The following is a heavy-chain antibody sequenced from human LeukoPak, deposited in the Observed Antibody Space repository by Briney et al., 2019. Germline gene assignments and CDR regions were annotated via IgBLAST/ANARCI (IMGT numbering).Heavy chain of an antibody. Sequence: SETLSLTCTVSGVSISSYYWSWIRQPPGKGLEWIGYIYYSGSTNYNPSLKSRVTISVDTSKNQFSLKLSSVTAADTAVYYCARTIAVAGTWVKYFYYWGQGTLVTVSS. V-gene: IGHV4-59*01. J-gene: IGHJ4*02. CDR2: IYYSGST. CDR1: GVSISSYY. D-gene: IGHD6-19*01. CDR3: ARTIAVAGTWVKYFYY.